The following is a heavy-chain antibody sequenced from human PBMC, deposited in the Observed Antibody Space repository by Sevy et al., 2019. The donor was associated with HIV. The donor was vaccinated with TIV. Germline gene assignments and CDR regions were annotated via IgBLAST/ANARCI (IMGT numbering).Heavy chain of an antibody. CDR2: IYYNGHI. V-gene: IGHV4-59*08. CDR1: GGSITSLY. Sequence: HSETLSLTCTVSGGSITSLYWNWIRQPPGKGLEWIANIYYNGHINYNPSLKSRVTLSLDTYKNQFSLRLSSVTAADTAMYYCAGENAWGRGYSWGQGTLVTVSS. CDR3: AGENAWGRGYS. D-gene: IGHD1-26*01. J-gene: IGHJ4*02.